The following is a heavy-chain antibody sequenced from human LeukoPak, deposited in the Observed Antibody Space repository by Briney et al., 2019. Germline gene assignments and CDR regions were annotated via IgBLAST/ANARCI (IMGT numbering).Heavy chain of an antibody. CDR1: GVSISSYY. CDR2: IYYSGST. D-gene: IGHD1-26*01. V-gene: IGHV4-59*08. J-gene: IGHJ3*02. Sequence: KPSETLSLTCTVSGVSISSYYWSWIRQPPGKGLEWIGYIYYSGSTNYNPSLKSRVTISVDTSKNQFSLKLSPVTAADTAVYYCARQRWGPDAFDIWGQGTMVTVSS. CDR3: ARQRWGPDAFDI.